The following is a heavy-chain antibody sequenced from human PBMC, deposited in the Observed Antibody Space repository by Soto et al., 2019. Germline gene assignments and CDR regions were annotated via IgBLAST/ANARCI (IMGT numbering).Heavy chain of an antibody. Sequence: EVQLLESGGGLVQPGGSLRLSCAASGFTFSSYAMSWVRQAPGKGREWVSAISGSGGTTYYADSVKGRFTFSRDNSKNTLYLQMTSLRAEDTAVYYCAKTANGWFSAFDIWGQGTMVTVSS. V-gene: IGHV3-23*01. J-gene: IGHJ3*02. CDR1: GFTFSSYA. CDR3: AKTANGWFSAFDI. D-gene: IGHD6-19*01. CDR2: ISGSGGTT.